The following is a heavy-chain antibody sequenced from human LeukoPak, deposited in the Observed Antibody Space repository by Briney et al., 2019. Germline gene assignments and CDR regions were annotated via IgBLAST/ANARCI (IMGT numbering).Heavy chain of an antibody. Sequence: SETLSLTCTVSGGSISSSSYYWGWIRQPPGKGLEWIGSIFYSGSTYYNPSLKIRVTISMDTSKNHFSLKLSSVTAADTAVYYCAIGDHPGPYFDYWGQGTLVTVSS. CDR1: GGSISSSSYY. CDR2: IFYSGST. J-gene: IGHJ4*02. D-gene: IGHD1-14*01. V-gene: IGHV4-39*07. CDR3: AIGDHPGPYFDY.